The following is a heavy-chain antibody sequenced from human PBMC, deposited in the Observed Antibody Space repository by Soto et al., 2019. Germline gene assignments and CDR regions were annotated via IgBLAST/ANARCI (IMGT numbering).Heavy chain of an antibody. V-gene: IGHV3-30*18. CDR1: GFTFSSYG. D-gene: IGHD6-13*01. CDR2: ISYDGSNK. J-gene: IGHJ5*02. CDR3: AKDGRSSSWYNNWFDP. Sequence: GGSLRLSCAASGFTFSSYGMHWVRQAPGKGLEWVAVISYDGSNKYYADSVKGRFTISRDNSKNTLYLQMNSLRAEDTAVYYCAKDGRSSSWYNNWFDPWGQGTLVTVS.